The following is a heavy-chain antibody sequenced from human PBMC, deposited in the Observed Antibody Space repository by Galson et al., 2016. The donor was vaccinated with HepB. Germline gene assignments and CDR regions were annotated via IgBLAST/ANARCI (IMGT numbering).Heavy chain of an antibody. CDR1: GYIFTSYY. D-gene: IGHD6-13*01. Sequence: SVKVSCKAIGYIFTSYYMHWVRQALGQGLEWMGLINPGGGSTSYTQKFQGRVTMTRDTSTTTVYMELSSLISEDTAVYYCAKASSSFFDAFDIWGQGTMVTVSS. CDR3: AKASSSFFDAFDI. CDR2: INPGGGST. V-gene: IGHV1-46*01. J-gene: IGHJ3*02.